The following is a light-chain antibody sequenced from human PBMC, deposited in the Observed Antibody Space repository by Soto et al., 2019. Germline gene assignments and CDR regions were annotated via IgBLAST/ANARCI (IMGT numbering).Light chain of an antibody. CDR1: SRDIGTSNL. V-gene: IGLV2-14*02. Sequence: QSVLPQPASVSGSPGQSITISCTGTSRDIGTSNLVSWYQQYPGKAPKLMIYEVTKRPSGISIRFSGSKSGNTASLTISGLQAEDEADYYCSSYTSSSTLYVFGTGTKVTVL. CDR2: EVT. J-gene: IGLJ1*01. CDR3: SSYTSSSTLYV.